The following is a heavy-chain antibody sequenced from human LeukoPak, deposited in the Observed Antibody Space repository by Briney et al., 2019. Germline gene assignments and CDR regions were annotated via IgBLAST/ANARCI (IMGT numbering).Heavy chain of an antibody. V-gene: IGHV1-46*01. CDR2: IHPSGGST. D-gene: IGHD3-3*01. CDR3: ARDRSPDVWSGDYRDAFDI. J-gene: IGHJ3*02. Sequence: GASVKVSCKASGYTFTSYYMHWARQAPGQGLEWMGIIHPSGGSTSYAQKFQGIVSMTTDTSTSTAYMELRSLKSDDTAVYYCARDRSPDVWSGDYRDAFDIWGQGTMVTVSS. CDR1: GYTFTSYY.